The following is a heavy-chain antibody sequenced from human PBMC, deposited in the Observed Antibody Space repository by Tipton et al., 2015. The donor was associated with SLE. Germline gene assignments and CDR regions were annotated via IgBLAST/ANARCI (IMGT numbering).Heavy chain of an antibody. CDR2: IYYSGST. CDR3: ARVGSEGGYCSNGLCFGSFDV. J-gene: IGHJ3*01. CDR1: GGSISSYY. D-gene: IGHD2-8*01. V-gene: IGHV4-59*01. Sequence: TLSLTCTVSGGSISSYYWSWIRQPPGKGLEWIGYIYYSGSTNYNPSLKSRVTISVDTSKNQFSLRLNSVTAADTAVYYCARVGSEGGYCSNGLCFGSFDVWGQGTMVTVSS.